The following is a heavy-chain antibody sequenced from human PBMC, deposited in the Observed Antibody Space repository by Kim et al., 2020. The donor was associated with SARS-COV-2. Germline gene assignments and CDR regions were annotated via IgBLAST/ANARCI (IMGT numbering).Heavy chain of an antibody. V-gene: IGHV3-7*01. CDR2: IKRDGTQK. Sequence: GGSLRLSCATSGFTFSSYWMTWVRQAPGKGLEWVSNIKRDGTQKYHVDSVRGRFTISRDNAKNSLYLQMNSLRAEDTAVYYCVRDGHLYSSGWDACDILG. CDR3: VRDGHLYSSGWDACDI. CDR1: GFTFSSYW. J-gene: IGHJ3*02. D-gene: IGHD6-19*01.